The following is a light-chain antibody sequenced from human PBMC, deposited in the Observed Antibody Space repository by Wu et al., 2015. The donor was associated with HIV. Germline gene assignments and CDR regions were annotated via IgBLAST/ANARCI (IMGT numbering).Light chain of an antibody. V-gene: IGKV3-20*01. CDR1: QSIDSTY. J-gene: IGKJ2*01. Sequence: EIVLTQSPGTLSLSPGERAILSCRASQSIDSTYLAWYQQRPGQAPRLLMYGTSRRAAGIPDRFSGSGSGTDFTLTISRVEPEDFAVYYCQQYTNSPYTFGQGTKLEIK. CDR3: QQYTNSPYT. CDR2: GTS.